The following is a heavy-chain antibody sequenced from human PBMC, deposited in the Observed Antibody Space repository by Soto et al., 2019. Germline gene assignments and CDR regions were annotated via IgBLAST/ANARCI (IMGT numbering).Heavy chain of an antibody. J-gene: IGHJ6*02. CDR2: ISGGSSYI. D-gene: IGHD4-17*01. CDR3: ARTDYGDSYYYYGMDV. V-gene: IGHV3-21*01. Sequence: PGGSLRLSCAASGFTFSSYSMNWVRQAPGKGLEWVLSISGGSSYIYYADSVKGRFTISRDNSKNTLYLQMNSLRAEDTAVYYCARTDYGDSYYYYGMDVWGQGTTVTVSS. CDR1: GFTFSSYS.